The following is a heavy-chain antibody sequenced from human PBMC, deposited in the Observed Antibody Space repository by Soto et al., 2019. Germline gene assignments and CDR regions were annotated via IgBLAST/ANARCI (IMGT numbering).Heavy chain of an antibody. CDR1: GFTFSSYG. CDR2: IWYDGSNK. Sequence: PGGSLRLSCAASGFTFSSYGMHWVRQAPGKGLEWVAVIWYDGSNKYYADSVKGRFTIPRDNSKNTLYLQMNSLRAEDTAVYYCARDLLGDGSSWFTSYYGMDVWGQGTTVTVSS. CDR3: ARDLLGDGSSWFTSYYGMDV. J-gene: IGHJ6*02. V-gene: IGHV3-33*01. D-gene: IGHD6-13*01.